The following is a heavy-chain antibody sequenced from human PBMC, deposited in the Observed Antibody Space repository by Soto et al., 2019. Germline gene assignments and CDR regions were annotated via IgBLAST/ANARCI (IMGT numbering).Heavy chain of an antibody. Sequence: EMQLLESGGGLVQAGGSLRLSCAASGFTVSSYALNWVRQAPGKGLEWVSGISASTYYADSVKGRFTISRDTSKNTLYLQMNSRRAEDTDIYFCAIRMYSTRWYYLDYWGQGTLVTVSS. D-gene: IGHD6-13*01. V-gene: IGHV3-23*01. J-gene: IGHJ4*02. CDR3: AIRMYSTRWYYLDY. CDR1: GFTVSSYA. CDR2: ISAST.